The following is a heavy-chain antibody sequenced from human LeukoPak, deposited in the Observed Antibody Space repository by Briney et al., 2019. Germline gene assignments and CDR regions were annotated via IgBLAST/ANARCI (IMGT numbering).Heavy chain of an antibody. Sequence: GGSLRLSCAASGITVSSFWMHWVRQAPGEGLVWVSRINSDGSVTNYADSVEGRFTISRDNAKNTLCLQMNDLRAEDTAVYYCVTDRYSDSAFGDWGQGTLVTVSS. CDR2: INSDGSVT. V-gene: IGHV3-74*01. CDR1: GITVSSFW. J-gene: IGHJ4*02. D-gene: IGHD1-26*01. CDR3: VTDRYSDSAFGD.